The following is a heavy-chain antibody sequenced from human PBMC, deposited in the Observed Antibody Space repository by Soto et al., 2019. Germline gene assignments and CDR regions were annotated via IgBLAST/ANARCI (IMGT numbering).Heavy chain of an antibody. D-gene: IGHD5-12*01. Sequence: SETLSLTCTVSGASISSSYWGWIRQSPERGLEWIAYVYHTGATNYNTSLKSRVTTSLDTSKGQFSLNLTSLTTGDTAVYFCARGGNRYSNVASGVGGFDYWGQGSLVTVSS. CDR1: GASISSSY. J-gene: IGHJ4*02. V-gene: IGHV4-59*01. CDR3: ARGGNRYSNVASGVGGFDY. CDR2: VYHTGAT.